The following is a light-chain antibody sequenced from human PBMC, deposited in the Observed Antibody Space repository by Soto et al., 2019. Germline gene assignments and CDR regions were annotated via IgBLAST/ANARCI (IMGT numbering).Light chain of an antibody. CDR3: CSYAANYPWV. V-gene: IGLV2-11*01. Sequence: QSALTQPRSVSESPGQSVTISCTGISSDVGGYNYVSWYQHHPGKAPKVVIYDAVKRPSGVPDRFSGPRSGNTASLTISGLQAEDEADYYCCSYAANYPWVFGGGTKLTVL. CDR1: SSDVGGYNY. CDR2: DAV. J-gene: IGLJ3*02.